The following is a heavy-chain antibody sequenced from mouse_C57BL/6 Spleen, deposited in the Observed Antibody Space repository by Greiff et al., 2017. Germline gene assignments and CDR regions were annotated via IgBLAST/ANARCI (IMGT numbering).Heavy chain of an antibody. J-gene: IGHJ4*01. D-gene: IGHD2-1*01. V-gene: IGHV1-80*01. Sequence: VQLQQSGAELVKPGASVKISCKASGYAFSSYWMNWVKQRPGKGLEWIGQIYPGDGDTNYNGKFKGKATLTADKSSSTAYMQLSSLTSEDSAVYFCARSPNGNYVEDYWGQGTSVTVSS. CDR1: GYAFSSYW. CDR3: ARSPNGNYVEDY. CDR2: IYPGDGDT.